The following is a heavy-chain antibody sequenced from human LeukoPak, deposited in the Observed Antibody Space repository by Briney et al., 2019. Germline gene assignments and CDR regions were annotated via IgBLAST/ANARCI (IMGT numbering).Heavy chain of an antibody. CDR1: EFTFSNYG. Sequence: GGSLRLPCEASEFTFSNYGMHWVRQAQGKGLEWVAVISYDGTNKYYADSVKGRFTISRDNSNNTLYLQMNSLRAEDTAVYYCAKGYSGPHYWGQGTLVTVSS. J-gene: IGHJ4*02. V-gene: IGHV3-30*18. CDR2: ISYDGTNK. D-gene: IGHD5-12*01. CDR3: AKGYSGPHY.